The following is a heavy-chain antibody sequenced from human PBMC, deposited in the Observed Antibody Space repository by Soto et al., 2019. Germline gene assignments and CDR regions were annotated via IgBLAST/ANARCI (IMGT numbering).Heavy chain of an antibody. CDR3: ARAVSGSSLDP. V-gene: IGHV4-31*03. CDR2: IYYSGTT. J-gene: IGHJ5*02. D-gene: IGHD1-26*01. Sequence: QVQLQESGPGLVQASQTLSLTCTVSGGPITTGGHFWSWIRRSPGKVLEWIAYIYYSGTTHYNPSLKGRVTISIDTSKTQFSLNLSSVTAADTAVYYCARAVSGSSLDPWGQPTLVTVSS. CDR1: GGPITTGGHF.